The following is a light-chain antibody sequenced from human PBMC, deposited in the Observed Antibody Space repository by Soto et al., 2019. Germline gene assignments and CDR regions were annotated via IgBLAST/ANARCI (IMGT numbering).Light chain of an antibody. CDR3: QQYGSSPIT. Sequence: TQSPSSESASIGDSVTITCRASQDIGTWLAWYQQKPGQAPRLLIYGASSRATGIPDRFSGSGSGTDFTLTISRLEPEDFAVYSCQQYGSSPITFGQGTRLEIK. CDR2: GAS. CDR1: QDIGTW. V-gene: IGKV3-20*01. J-gene: IGKJ5*01.